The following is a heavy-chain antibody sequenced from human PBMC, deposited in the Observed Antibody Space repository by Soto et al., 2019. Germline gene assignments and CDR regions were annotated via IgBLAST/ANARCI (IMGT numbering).Heavy chain of an antibody. D-gene: IGHD6-13*01. CDR3: ARGITAAGIIGIIDY. CDR2: IYYSGST. CDR1: GGSVSSGSYY. V-gene: IGHV4-61*01. Sequence: QVQLQESGPGLVKPSETLSLTYTVSGGSVSSGSYYWSWIRQPPGKGLEWIGYIYYSGSTNYNPSLKSRVTISVDTSKNQFSLKLSSVTAADTAVYYCARGITAAGIIGIIDYWGQGTLVTVSS. J-gene: IGHJ4*02.